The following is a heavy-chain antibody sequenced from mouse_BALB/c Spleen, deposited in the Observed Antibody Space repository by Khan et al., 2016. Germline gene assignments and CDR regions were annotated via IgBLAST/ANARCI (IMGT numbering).Heavy chain of an antibody. Sequence: QVQLKESGAELVRPGPSVKVSCKASGYAFTNCLIEWVKQRPGQGLEWIGVINPGSGGTNYNERFKGKATLTADNSTSTAYMQLSSLTSDDSAVDFCASQYGSSYVGFAYWCQGTLVTVSA. D-gene: IGHD1-1*01. V-gene: IGHV1-54*01. CDR1: GYAFTNCL. CDR2: INPGSGGT. J-gene: IGHJ3*01. CDR3: ASQYGSSYVGFAY.